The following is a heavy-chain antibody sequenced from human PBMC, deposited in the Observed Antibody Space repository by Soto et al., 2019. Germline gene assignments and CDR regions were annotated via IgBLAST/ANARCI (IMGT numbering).Heavy chain of an antibody. CDR3: ARAAEIVVVPAAISYYYYGMDV. Sequence: SETLSLTCAVYGGSFIGYYCIWIRHPPVKWLEWIGEINHSGSTNYNPSLKSRVTISVDTSKNQFSLKLSSVTAADTAVYYCARAAEIVVVPAAISYYYYGMDVWGQGTTVTVSS. V-gene: IGHV4-34*01. D-gene: IGHD2-2*02. J-gene: IGHJ6*02. CDR1: GGSFIGYY. CDR2: INHSGST.